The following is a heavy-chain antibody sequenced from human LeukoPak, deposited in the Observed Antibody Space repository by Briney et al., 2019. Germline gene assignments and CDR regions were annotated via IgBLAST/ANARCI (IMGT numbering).Heavy chain of an antibody. Sequence: ASVKVSCKASGYTFTSYDINWVRQATGQGLEWMGWMNPNSGNTGYAQKFQGRVTMTRNTSISTAYMELSSLRSEDTAVYYCARGTIATTPGQYCYYYYMDVWGKGTTVTVSS. CDR1: GYTFTSYD. J-gene: IGHJ6*03. D-gene: IGHD6-13*01. V-gene: IGHV1-8*01. CDR2: MNPNSGNT. CDR3: ARGTIATTPGQYCYYYYMDV.